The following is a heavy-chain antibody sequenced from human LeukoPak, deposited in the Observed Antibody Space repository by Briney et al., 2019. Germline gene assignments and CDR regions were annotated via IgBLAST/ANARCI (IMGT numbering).Heavy chain of an antibody. CDR3: ARDSNTDWYFDL. CDR1: GFTFSSYA. Sequence: GGSLRLSCAASGFTFSSYAMHWVRQAPGKGLEWVAVISYDGSNKYYADSVKGRFTISRDNSKNTLYLQMNSLRVEDTAVYYCARDSNTDWYFDLWGRGTLVTVSS. J-gene: IGHJ2*01. D-gene: IGHD2-8*02. CDR2: ISYDGSNK. V-gene: IGHV3-30*04.